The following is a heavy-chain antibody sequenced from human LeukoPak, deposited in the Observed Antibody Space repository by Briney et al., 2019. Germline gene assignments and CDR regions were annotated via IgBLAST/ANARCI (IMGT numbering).Heavy chain of an antibody. D-gene: IGHD1-14*01. J-gene: IGHJ4*02. V-gene: IGHV4-30-4*01. CDR1: GGSISSGDYF. Sequence: SETLSLTCTVSGGSISSGDYFWSWIRQPPGKGLEWIGYIYYSGSTYYNPSLKSRVTISVDTFKNQFSLKLSSVTAADTAVYYCARAGGMDDHWGQGTLVTVSS. CDR2: IYYSGST. CDR3: ARAGGMDDH.